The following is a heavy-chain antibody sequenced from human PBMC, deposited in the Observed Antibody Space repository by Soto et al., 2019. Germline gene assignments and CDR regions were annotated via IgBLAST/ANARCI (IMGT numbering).Heavy chain of an antibody. CDR3: TRPDGDYFQPRVDY. CDR1: GFTFSGSV. V-gene: IGHV3-73*01. J-gene: IGHJ4*02. CDR2: IRSKTNSYAT. Sequence: PGGSLRLSCAASGFTFSGSVMHWVRQAYGKGLEWVGHIRSKTNSYATAYAASVKGRFTISRDDSKNTAYLQMNSLKTEDTAVYYCTRPDGDYFQPRVDYWGQGTLVTVSS. D-gene: IGHD4-17*01.